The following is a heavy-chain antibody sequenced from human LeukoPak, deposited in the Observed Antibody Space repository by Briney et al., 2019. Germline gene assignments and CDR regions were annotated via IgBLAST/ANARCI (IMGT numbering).Heavy chain of an antibody. CDR2: IYYSGST. V-gene: IGHV4-59*01. CDR1: GGSISSYY. CDR3: ARSEYSYGADAFDI. J-gene: IGHJ3*02. Sequence: PSETLSLTCTVSGGSISSYYWSWIRQPPGEGLEWIGYIYYSGSTNYIPSLKSRVTISLDTSKNQFSLRLSSVTAADTAVYYCARSEYSYGADAFDIWGQGTMVTVSS. D-gene: IGHD5-18*01.